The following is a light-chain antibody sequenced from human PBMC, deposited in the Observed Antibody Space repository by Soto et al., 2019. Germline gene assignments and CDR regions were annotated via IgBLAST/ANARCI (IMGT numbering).Light chain of an antibody. V-gene: IGKV3-15*01. CDR1: QSVGSN. CDR3: QQHNNWPWT. CDR2: DAS. J-gene: IGKJ1*01. Sequence: EIVMTQSPATLSVSPGERATLSCRASQSVGSNLAWYQHTPGQAPRLLIYDASTRATGIPARFSGSGSGTEFTLTISRLQSEDSAIYYCQQHNNWPWTFGQGTTVEIK.